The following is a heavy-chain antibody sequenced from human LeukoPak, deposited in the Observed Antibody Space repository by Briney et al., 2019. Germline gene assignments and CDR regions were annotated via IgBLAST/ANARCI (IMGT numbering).Heavy chain of an antibody. V-gene: IGHV3-23*01. CDR3: AKDRGAYTNDVGSDS. CDR1: GFTFSAFA. D-gene: IGHD5-18*01. Sequence: GGSPRLSCVGSGFTFSAFAMSWVRQAPGEGLEWVSGISRSGGTTYYADSVKGRFTISRDNSKNMLYLQMSDLRAEDTAVYYCAKDRGAYTNDVGSDSWGQGTLVTVSP. J-gene: IGHJ4*02. CDR2: ISRSGGTT.